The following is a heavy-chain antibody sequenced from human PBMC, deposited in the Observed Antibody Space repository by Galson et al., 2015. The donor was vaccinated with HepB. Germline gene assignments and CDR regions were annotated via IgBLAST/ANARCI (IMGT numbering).Heavy chain of an antibody. CDR3: ARVDDILTGYYIYYYYGMDV. D-gene: IGHD3-9*01. V-gene: IGHV3-21*01. CDR2: ISSSSSYI. CDR1: GFTFSSYS. J-gene: IGHJ6*02. Sequence: SLRLSCAASGFTFSSYSMNWVRQAPGKGLEWVSSISSSSSYIYYADSVKGRFTISRDNAKNSLYLQMNSLRAEDTAVYYCARVDDILTGYYIYYYYGMDVWGQGTTVTVSS.